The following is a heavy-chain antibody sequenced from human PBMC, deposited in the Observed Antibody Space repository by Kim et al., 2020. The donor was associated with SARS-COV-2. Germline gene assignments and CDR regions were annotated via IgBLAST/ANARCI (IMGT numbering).Heavy chain of an antibody. CDR2: FDPEDGET. D-gene: IGHD6-13*01. Sequence: ASVKVSCKVSGYTLTELSMHWVRQAPGKGLEWMGGFDPEDGETIYAQKFQGRVTMTEDTSTDTAYMELSSLRSEDTAVYYCATDLEGYSRQDYWGQGTLVTVSS. CDR1: GYTLTELS. CDR3: ATDLEGYSRQDY. V-gene: IGHV1-24*01. J-gene: IGHJ4*02.